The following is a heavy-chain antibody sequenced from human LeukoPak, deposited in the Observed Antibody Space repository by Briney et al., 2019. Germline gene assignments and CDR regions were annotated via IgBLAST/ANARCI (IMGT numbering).Heavy chain of an antibody. CDR2: IYYSGST. D-gene: IGHD3-10*01. CDR3: ARDPGSGSYFLPDY. CDR1: GGSISSSSYY. J-gene: IGHJ4*02. Sequence: SETLSLTCTVSGGSISSSSYYWGWIRQPPGKGLEWIGSIYYSGSTYYNPSLKSRVTISVDTSKNQFSLKLSSVTAADTAVYYCARDPGSGSYFLPDYWGQGTLVTVSS. V-gene: IGHV4-39*02.